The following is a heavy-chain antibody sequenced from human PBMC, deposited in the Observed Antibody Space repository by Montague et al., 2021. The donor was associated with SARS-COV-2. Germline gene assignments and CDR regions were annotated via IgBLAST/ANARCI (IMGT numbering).Heavy chain of an antibody. CDR1: GFSFSDYY. J-gene: IGHJ6*02. D-gene: IGHD1-7*01. CDR3: ARDDPLPNFSHYYALDV. Sequence: SLRLSCAASGFSFSDYYMSWIRQAPGKGLEWISYISRTNGHTKYADSVKGRITISRANAKNSLFLQMNNLRAEDTAVYYCARDDPLPNFSHYYALDVWGQGTTVTVSS. V-gene: IGHV3-11*06. CDR2: ISRTNGHT.